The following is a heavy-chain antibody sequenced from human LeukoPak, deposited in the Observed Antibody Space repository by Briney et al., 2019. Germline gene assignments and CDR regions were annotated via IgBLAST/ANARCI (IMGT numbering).Heavy chain of an antibody. CDR3: ARQARSWQNWFDP. CDR1: GYSISSGYY. Sequence: SETLSLTCTVSGYSISSGYYWGWIRQPPGKGLEWIGSIYHSGSTYYNPSLKSRVTISVDTSKNHFSLKLNSVTAADTAVYYCARQARSWQNWFDPWGQGTLVTVSS. CDR2: IYHSGST. D-gene: IGHD6-13*01. V-gene: IGHV4-38-2*02. J-gene: IGHJ5*02.